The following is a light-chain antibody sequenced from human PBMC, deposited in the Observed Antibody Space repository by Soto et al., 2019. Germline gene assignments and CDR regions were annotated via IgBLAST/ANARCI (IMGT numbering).Light chain of an antibody. V-gene: IGKV3-15*01. J-gene: IGKJ2*01. CDR2: GET. Sequence: EIVMTQSPATLSVSPGERVILSCRASQSVNTNLAWYQQKPGQSPRLLIYGETTRATGIPARFSASGSGTEFPLAISSLQSEDFAVYYCQKYNSWPPYPFGQGTKLEIK. CDR1: QSVNTN. CDR3: QKYNSWPPYP.